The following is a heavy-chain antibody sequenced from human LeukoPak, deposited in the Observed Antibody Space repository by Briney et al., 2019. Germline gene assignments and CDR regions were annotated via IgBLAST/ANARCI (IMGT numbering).Heavy chain of an antibody. V-gene: IGHV4-38-2*02. CDR2: IYHSGST. CDR3: ARVHIVVVPAAASYWFDP. J-gene: IGHJ5*02. D-gene: IGHD2-2*01. CDR1: GYSISSGYY. Sequence: PSETLSLTCTVSGYSISSGYYWGWIRQPPGKGVEGIGSIYHSGSTYYNPSLKSRDTRSVDTSKNQFYLKLSSVTAADTDVYYCARVHIVVVPAAASYWFDPWGQGTLVTVSS.